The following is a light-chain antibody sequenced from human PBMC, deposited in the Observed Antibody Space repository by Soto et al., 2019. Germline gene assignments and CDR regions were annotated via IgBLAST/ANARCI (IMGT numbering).Light chain of an antibody. V-gene: IGLV1-44*01. CDR1: TSNIGSNT. Sequence: QSVLTQPPSASGTPGQRVTISCSGSTSNIGSNTVNWYQQLPGTAPKLLIYNNNQRPSGVPDRFSGSKSGTSASLAISGLQSEDEADYFCAVWDDSLTGWVCGGGTQLTVL. CDR3: AVWDDSLTGWV. J-gene: IGLJ3*02. CDR2: NNN.